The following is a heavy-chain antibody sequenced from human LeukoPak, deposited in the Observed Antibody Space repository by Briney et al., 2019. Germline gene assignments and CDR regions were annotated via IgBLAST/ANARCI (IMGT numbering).Heavy chain of an antibody. CDR1: GFTFSNYW. D-gene: IGHD3-22*01. CDR2: INSDGINT. V-gene: IGHV3-74*01. Sequence: PGGSLRLSCAASGFTFSNYWMHWVRQAPGKGLVWVSRINSDGINTSYADSVKGRFTISRDNAKNSLYLQMDSLRAEDTAVYYCASSKKGDSSGQDYWGQGTLVTVSS. J-gene: IGHJ4*02. CDR3: ASSKKGDSSGQDY.